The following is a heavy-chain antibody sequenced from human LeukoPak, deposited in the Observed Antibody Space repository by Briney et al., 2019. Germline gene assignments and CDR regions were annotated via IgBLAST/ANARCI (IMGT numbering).Heavy chain of an antibody. J-gene: IGHJ3*02. Sequence: SETLSLTCTVSGGSISSYYWSWIRQPPGKGLEWIGYIYYSGSTNYNPSLKSRVTISVDTSKNQFSLKLSSVTAADTAVYYCARAPDDAFDIWGQGTMVTVSS. CDR3: ARAPDDAFDI. CDR1: GGSISSYY. V-gene: IGHV4-59*01. CDR2: IYYSGST. D-gene: IGHD1-14*01.